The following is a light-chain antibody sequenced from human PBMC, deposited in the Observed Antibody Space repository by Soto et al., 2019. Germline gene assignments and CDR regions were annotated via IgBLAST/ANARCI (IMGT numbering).Light chain of an antibody. CDR1: QSISSS. CDR3: QQSYSTPRT. Sequence: DIQMTQSPSSLSASVGDRVTITCRASQSISSSLNWYQQKPGRAPNLLVYAASSLQSGVPSRFTGSGSGTDFTLTISSLQPEDFATYYCQQSYSTPRTFGQGTKVDI. J-gene: IGKJ1*01. V-gene: IGKV1-39*01. CDR2: AAS.